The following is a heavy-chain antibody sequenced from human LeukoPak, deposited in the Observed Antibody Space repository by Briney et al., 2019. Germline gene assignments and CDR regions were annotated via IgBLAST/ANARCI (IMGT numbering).Heavy chain of an antibody. D-gene: IGHD2-2*02. J-gene: IGHJ4*02. CDR2: IYYSRST. V-gene: IGHV4-30-4*08. CDR1: GGSISSGDYY. Sequence: SETLSLTCTVSGGSISSGDYYWSWIRQPPGKGLEWIGYIYYSRSTYYNPSLKSRVTISVDTSKNQFSLKLSSVTAADTAVYYCAREDGSTSCYTLWGQGTLVTVSS. CDR3: AREDGSTSCYTL.